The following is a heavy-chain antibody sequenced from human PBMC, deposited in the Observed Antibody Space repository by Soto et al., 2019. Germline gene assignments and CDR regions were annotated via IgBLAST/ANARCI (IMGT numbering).Heavy chain of an antibody. CDR1: GYTFTGYF. CDR3: ASGGRTVLAPRP. J-gene: IGHJ5*02. D-gene: IGHD3-10*01. Sequence: ASVKVSCKTSGYTFTGYFIHWVRQAPGQGLEWMAYINPNSGATKYAQKFQGRVTLTRDTSINTAYMEMSMLRSNDTAVYYCASGGRTVLAPRPWGQGARVPVSS. CDR2: INPNSGAT. V-gene: IGHV1-2*02.